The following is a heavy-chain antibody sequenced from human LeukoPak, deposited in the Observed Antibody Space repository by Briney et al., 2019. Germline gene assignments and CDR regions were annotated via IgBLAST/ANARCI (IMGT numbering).Heavy chain of an antibody. CDR3: ARDGYYYDSSGYYYFSLTINYFDY. V-gene: IGHV4-4*02. CDR2: IYHSGST. Sequence: SETLSLTCAVSGGSISSSNWWSWARQPPGKGLEWIGEIYHSGSTNYNPSLKSRVTISVDKSKNQFSLKLSSVTAADTAVYYCARDGYYYDSSGYYYFSLTINYFDYWGQGTLVTVSS. D-gene: IGHD3-22*01. J-gene: IGHJ4*02. CDR1: GGSISSSNW.